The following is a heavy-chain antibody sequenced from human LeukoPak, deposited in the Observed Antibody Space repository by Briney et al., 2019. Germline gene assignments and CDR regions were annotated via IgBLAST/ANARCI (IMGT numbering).Heavy chain of an antibody. CDR1: GFTFSSYA. CDR3: ARGTDYYYGMDV. V-gene: IGHV3-30*03. J-gene: IGHJ6*02. D-gene: IGHD4-17*01. CDR2: ISYDGNYK. Sequence: GGSLRLSCAASGFTFSSYAMSWVRQAPGKGLEWVAVISYDGNYKYYADSVKGRVTMSRDNSKSTLYLQMNSLRVEDTAVYYCARGTDYYYGMDVWGQGTAVTVSS.